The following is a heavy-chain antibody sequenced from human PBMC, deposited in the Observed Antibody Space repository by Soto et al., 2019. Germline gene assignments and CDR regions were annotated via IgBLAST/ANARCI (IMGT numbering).Heavy chain of an antibody. CDR3: ARARCSGGRCHPTRWFDT. Sequence: ASVKVSCKASGYTFTSYYMHWVRQAPGQGLEWMGIINPSGGSTSYAQKFQGRVTMTRDTSTSTVYMELSSLRSEDTAVYYCARARCSGGRCHPTRWFDTWGQGTLVTVSS. J-gene: IGHJ5*02. D-gene: IGHD2-15*01. CDR2: INPSGGST. CDR1: GYTFTSYY. V-gene: IGHV1-46*01.